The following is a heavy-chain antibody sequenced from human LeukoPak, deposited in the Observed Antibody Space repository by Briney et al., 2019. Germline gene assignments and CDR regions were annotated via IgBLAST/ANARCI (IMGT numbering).Heavy chain of an antibody. CDR1: GFTFSSYS. Sequence: GGSLRLSCAASGFTFSSYSMNWVRQAPGKGLEWVSAINLSGGNTYYADSVRGRFTISRDNSKNTLYLQMNTLRAEDTAVYYCATTKQARRYFDYWGQGTLVTVSS. CDR2: INLSGGNT. J-gene: IGHJ4*02. CDR3: ATTKQARRYFDY. V-gene: IGHV3-23*01. D-gene: IGHD1-1*01.